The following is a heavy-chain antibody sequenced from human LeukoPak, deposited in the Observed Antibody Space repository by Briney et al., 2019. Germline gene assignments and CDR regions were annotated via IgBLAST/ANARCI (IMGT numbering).Heavy chain of an antibody. CDR2: IYYSGIT. CDR3: AREAVERYYGSGSPVSYWYFDL. CDR1: GGSVSSGSYY. V-gene: IGHV4-61*01. J-gene: IGHJ2*01. Sequence: SETLSLTCSVSGGSVSSGSYYWSWIRQPPGKGLEWIGDIYYSGITNYNPSLKSQVTISVDTSKNQFSVKLSSVTAAETAMYYCAREAVERYYGSGSPVSYWYFDLWGRGTLVTVSS. D-gene: IGHD3-10*01.